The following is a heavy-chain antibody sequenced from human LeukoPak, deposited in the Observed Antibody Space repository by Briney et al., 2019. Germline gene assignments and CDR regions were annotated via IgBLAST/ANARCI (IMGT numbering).Heavy chain of an antibody. J-gene: IGHJ6*03. CDR2: IYYSGST. D-gene: IGHD2-2*01. CDR3: AREAQVPGPGYYYMDV. CDR1: GGSISSYY. Sequence: PSETLSLTCTVSGGSISSYYWSWIRQPPGKGLEWIGYIYYSGSTNYNPSLKSRVTISVDTSKNQFSLKLSSVTAADTAVYYCAREAQVPGPGYYYMDVWGKGTTVTISS. V-gene: IGHV4-59*01.